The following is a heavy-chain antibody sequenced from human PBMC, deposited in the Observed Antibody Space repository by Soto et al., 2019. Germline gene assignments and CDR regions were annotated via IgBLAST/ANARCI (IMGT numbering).Heavy chain of an antibody. CDR2: IWYDGSNK. Sequence: HPGGSLRLSCAASGFTFSSYGMHWVRQAPGKGLEWVAVIWYDGSNKYYADSVKGRFTISRDNSKNTLYLQMNSLRAEDTAVYYCARDPSYDFLDVWGQGTTVTVYS. CDR3: ARDPSYDFLDV. CDR1: GFTFSSYG. V-gene: IGHV3-33*01. D-gene: IGHD3-3*01. J-gene: IGHJ6*02.